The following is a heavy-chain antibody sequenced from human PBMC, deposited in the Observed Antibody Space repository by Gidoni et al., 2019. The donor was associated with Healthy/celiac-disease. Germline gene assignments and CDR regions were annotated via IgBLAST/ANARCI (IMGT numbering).Heavy chain of an antibody. CDR1: VYTFTSYY. CDR3: ARDGQLWFGDY. V-gene: IGHV1-46*01. D-gene: IGHD3-10*01. CDR2: INPSGGST. J-gene: IGHJ4*02. Sequence: QVQLVQSGAEVTKPGASVKVSCKASVYTFTSYYMHWVRQAPGQGLEWMGIINPSGGSTRYEQKFQGRVTMTRDTSTSTVYMELSSLRSEDTAVYYCARDGQLWFGDYWGQGTLVTVSS.